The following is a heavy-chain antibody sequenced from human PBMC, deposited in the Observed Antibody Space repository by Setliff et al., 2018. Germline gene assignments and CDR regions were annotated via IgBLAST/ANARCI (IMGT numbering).Heavy chain of an antibody. Sequence: GGSLRLSCAASGFTFSSYAMSWVRQAPGKGLEWLSYISSSGGTIHYADSVKGRFTISKDTAENSVFLQMNSLRGEDTALYYCAGGYSFGYGVYWGRGVLVTVSS. CDR2: ISSSGGTI. CDR3: AGGYSFGYGVY. CDR1: GFTFSSYA. V-gene: IGHV3-48*01. J-gene: IGHJ4*02. D-gene: IGHD5-18*01.